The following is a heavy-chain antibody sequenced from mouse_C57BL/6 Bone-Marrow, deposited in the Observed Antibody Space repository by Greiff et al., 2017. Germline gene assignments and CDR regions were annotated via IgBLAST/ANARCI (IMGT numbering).Heavy chain of an antibody. V-gene: IGHV1-74*01. CDR3: AILVSTVVAPALDV. D-gene: IGHD1-1*01. J-gene: IGHJ1*03. CDR2: IHPSDSVT. CDR1: GYTFTSYW. Sequence: QVKLQQPGPELVKPGASVKVSCKASGYTFTSYWMHWVKQRPGQGLEWIGRIHPSDSVTNYNQKFKGKATLTVDNSSSTAYMQLSSLTSEDAAVYYCAILVSTVVAPALDVWGTGTTVTVSS.